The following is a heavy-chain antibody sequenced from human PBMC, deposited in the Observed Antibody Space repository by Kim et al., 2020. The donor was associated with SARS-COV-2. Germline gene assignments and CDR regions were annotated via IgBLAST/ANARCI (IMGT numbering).Heavy chain of an antibody. CDR2: TYYGGNT. CDR1: GDSISSGRYY. CDR3: ARAGRGAAPEPFDY. Sequence: SETLSLTCTVSGDSISSGRYYWGWIRQHPGKGLEWIGYTYYGGNTYSNSSLKSRVSIPVDTSKNQFSLKFTAVTAADTALYYCARAGRGAAPEPFDYWGRGTLVTVSS. D-gene: IGHD6-13*01. J-gene: IGHJ4*02. V-gene: IGHV4-31*03.